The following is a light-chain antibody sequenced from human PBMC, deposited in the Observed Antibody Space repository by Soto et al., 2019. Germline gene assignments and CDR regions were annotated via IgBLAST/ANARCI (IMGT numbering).Light chain of an antibody. Sequence: EVVMTQSPDTLSVSPGERATLSCRASQSVSSNLAWYQQKLGQAPRLLIYGASTRATGIPARFSGSGSGTEFTLTISSLQSEDFAIYYCQQRSNWPRTFGPGTKVHIK. CDR3: QQRSNWPRT. V-gene: IGKV3-15*01. CDR1: QSVSSN. CDR2: GAS. J-gene: IGKJ3*01.